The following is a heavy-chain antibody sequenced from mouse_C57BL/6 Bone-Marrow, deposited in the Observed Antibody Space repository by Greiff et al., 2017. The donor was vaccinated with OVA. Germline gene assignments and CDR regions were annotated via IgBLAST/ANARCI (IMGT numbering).Heavy chain of an antibody. V-gene: IGHV1-18*01. CDR3: TRDVSSSHYFDY. CDR2: INPNNGGT. CDR1: GYTFTDYN. D-gene: IGHD1-1*01. J-gene: IGHJ2*01. Sequence: VQLQQSGPELVKPGASVKIPCKASGYTFTDYNMDWVKQSHGKSLEWIGDINPNNGGTIYNQKFNGTATLTVEKSSRTAYMELRSLTSEDTAGYYCTRDVSSSHYFDYGGQGTTLTVSS.